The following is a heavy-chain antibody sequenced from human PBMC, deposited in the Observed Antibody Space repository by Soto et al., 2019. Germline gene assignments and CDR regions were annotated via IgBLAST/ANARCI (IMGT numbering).Heavy chain of an antibody. CDR2: IIPIFDTT. CDR1: GGTFTSYA. CDR3: AGCPYGDYDFGSLDY. V-gene: IGHV1-69*01. J-gene: IGHJ4*02. D-gene: IGHD4-17*01. Sequence: QVQLVQSGAEVKKPGSSVKVSCRASGGTFTSYAFSWVRQAPGQGLEWMGGIIPIFDTTSYAQKFQGRVTITADESTSTAYMELSSLRSGDTAVYYCAGCPYGDYDFGSLDYWGQGTLV.